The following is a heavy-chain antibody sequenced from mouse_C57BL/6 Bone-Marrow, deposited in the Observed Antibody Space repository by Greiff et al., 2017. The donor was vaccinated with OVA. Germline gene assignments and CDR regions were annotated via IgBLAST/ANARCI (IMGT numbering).Heavy chain of an antibody. CDR2: IYPRSGNT. V-gene: IGHV1-81*01. D-gene: IGHD2-4*01. Sequence: VQLQQSGAELARPGASVKLSCKASGYTFTSYGISWVKQRTGQGLEWIGEIYPRSGNTYYNEKFKGKATLTADKSSSTAYMELRSLTSEDSAVYFCAREGSYDYDGAWFAYWGQGTLVTVSA. J-gene: IGHJ3*01. CDR3: AREGSYDYDGAWFAY. CDR1: GYTFTSYG.